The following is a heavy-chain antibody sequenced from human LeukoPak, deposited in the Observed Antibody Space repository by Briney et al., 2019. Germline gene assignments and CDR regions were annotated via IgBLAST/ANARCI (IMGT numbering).Heavy chain of an antibody. Sequence: SETLSLTCTVSGGSISSSSYYWGWIRQPPGKGLEWIGSIYYSGSTYYNPSLKSRVTILVDTSKNQFSLKLSSVTAADTAVYYCARGSIAARRGFDYWGQGTLVTVSS. CDR2: IYYSGST. D-gene: IGHD6-6*01. V-gene: IGHV4-39*07. CDR1: GGSISSSSYY. J-gene: IGHJ4*02. CDR3: ARGSIAARRGFDY.